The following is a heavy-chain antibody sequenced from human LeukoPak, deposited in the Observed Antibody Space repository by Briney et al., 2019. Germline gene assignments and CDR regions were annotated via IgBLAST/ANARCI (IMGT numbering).Heavy chain of an antibody. V-gene: IGHV4-34*01. CDR2: INHSGST. CDR3: ARALTDYSNYYYYGMDV. Sequence: ASETLSLTCAVYGGSFSGYYWSWIRQPPGKGLEWIREINHSGSTNYNPSLKSRVTISVDTSKNQFSLKLSSVTAADTAVYYCARALTDYSNYYYYGMDVWGQGTTVTVSS. D-gene: IGHD4-4*01. CDR1: GGSFSGYY. J-gene: IGHJ6*02.